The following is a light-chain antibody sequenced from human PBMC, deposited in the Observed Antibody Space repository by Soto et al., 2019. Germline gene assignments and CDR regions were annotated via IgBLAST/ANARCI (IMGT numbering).Light chain of an antibody. CDR1: QSVSDSS. CDR2: GAS. Sequence: EIVLTQSPGTLSLSPGERATLSCRASQSVSDSSLAWYHQKPGQAPRPLIYGASRRATDIPDTFSGSGSGTDFTLTISRLEPEDFAVYYCQLYGDSPMYTFGQGTKLEIK. V-gene: IGKV3-20*01. CDR3: QLYGDSPMYT. J-gene: IGKJ2*01.